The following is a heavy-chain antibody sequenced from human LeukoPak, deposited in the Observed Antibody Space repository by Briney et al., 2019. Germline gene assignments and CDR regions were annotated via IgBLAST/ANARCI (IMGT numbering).Heavy chain of an antibody. Sequence: GGSLRLSCAASGFTLSSYSMNWVRQAPGKGLEWVSYISSSSSTIYYADSVKGRFTISRDNAKNSLYLQMNSLRAEDTAVYYCARDGSGSYRRDAFDIWDQGTMVTVSS. CDR2: ISSSSSTI. J-gene: IGHJ3*02. D-gene: IGHD3-10*01. V-gene: IGHV3-48*01. CDR3: ARDGSGSYRRDAFDI. CDR1: GFTLSSYS.